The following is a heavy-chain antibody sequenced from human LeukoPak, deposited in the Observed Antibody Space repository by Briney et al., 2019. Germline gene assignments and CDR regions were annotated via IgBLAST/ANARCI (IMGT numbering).Heavy chain of an antibody. J-gene: IGHJ4*02. V-gene: IGHV3-7*05. CDR2: IKEDGTEE. CDR1: GFTFSSSW. D-gene: IGHD1/OR15-1a*01. CDR3: ARWNNDWEFDY. Sequence: GGSLRLSCAASGFTFSSSWMTWVRQAPGKGLEWVAHIKEDGTEEYYVDSVKGRFIISRDNAKNSLSLQMNSLRAEDTAVYYCARWNNDWEFDYWGQGTLVSVSS.